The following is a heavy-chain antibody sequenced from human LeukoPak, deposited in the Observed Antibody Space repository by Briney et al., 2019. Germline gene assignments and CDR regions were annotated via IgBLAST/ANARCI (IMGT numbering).Heavy chain of an antibody. CDR3: ARGTPSSSGWLYYGMDV. CDR2: ISSSSSYI. Sequence: GGSLRLSCAASGFTFSSYSMNWVRQAPGKGLEWVSSISSSSSYIYYADSVKGRFTISRDNAKNSLYLQMNSLRAEDTAVYYCARGTPSSSGWLYYGMDVWGQGTTVTVSS. CDR1: GFTFSSYS. D-gene: IGHD6-19*01. J-gene: IGHJ6*02. V-gene: IGHV3-21*01.